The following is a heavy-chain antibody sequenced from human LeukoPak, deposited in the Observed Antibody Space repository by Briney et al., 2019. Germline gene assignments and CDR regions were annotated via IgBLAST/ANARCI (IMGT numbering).Heavy chain of an antibody. CDR3: ARGTPSSSGWLYYGMDV. CDR2: ISSSSSYI. Sequence: GGSLRLSCAASGFTFSSYSMNWVRQAPGKGLEWVSSISSSSSYIYYADSVKGRFTISRDNAKNSLYLQMNSLRAEDTAVYYCARGTPSSSGWLYYGMDVWGQGTTVTVSS. CDR1: GFTFSSYS. D-gene: IGHD6-19*01. J-gene: IGHJ6*02. V-gene: IGHV3-21*01.